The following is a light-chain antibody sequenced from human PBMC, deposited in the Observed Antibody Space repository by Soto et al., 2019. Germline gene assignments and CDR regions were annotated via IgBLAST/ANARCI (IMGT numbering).Light chain of an antibody. Sequence: IQLTQSPSSLSASVGDRVTITCRASQGINTFLAWYQQKPGKAPKLLIYAASTLQSGVPSRFSGSGSETDFTLTISSLQPEDFATYSCQHSTTWTFGQGTKVDIK. V-gene: IGKV1-9*01. J-gene: IGKJ1*01. CDR3: QHSTTWT. CDR2: AAS. CDR1: QGINTF.